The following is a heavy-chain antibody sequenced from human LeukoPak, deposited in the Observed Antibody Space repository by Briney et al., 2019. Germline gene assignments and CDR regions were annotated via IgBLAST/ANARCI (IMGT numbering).Heavy chain of an antibody. D-gene: IGHD6-19*01. V-gene: IGHV5-51*01. CDR1: EYNFTTYW. J-gene: IGHJ4*02. CDR3: ARMTSDWYFDY. CDR2: IYPGDSDT. Sequence: GESLKISCKGSEYNFTTYWIAWVRQMPGKGLEWMGIIYPGDSDTRYSPSFEGQVTISADKSVSTAYLRWSSLKASDTAIYFCARMTSDWYFDYWGQGTLVTVSS.